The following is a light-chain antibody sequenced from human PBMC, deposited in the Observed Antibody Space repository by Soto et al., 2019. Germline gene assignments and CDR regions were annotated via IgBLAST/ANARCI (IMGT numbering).Light chain of an antibody. V-gene: IGKV1-5*01. J-gene: IGKJ1*01. Sequence: DIQMTQSPSTLSASVGDRVTITCRASQSISSWLAWYQQKPGKAPKLLIYDASSLESGVPSRLSGSGSGTEFTLTISSLQPEDFATYYCQQYNSYPWTFGQGTKVDIK. CDR3: QQYNSYPWT. CDR1: QSISSW. CDR2: DAS.